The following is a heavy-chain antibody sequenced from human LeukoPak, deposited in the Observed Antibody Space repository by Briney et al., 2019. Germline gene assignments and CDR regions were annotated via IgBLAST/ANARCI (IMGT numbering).Heavy chain of an antibody. Sequence: SETLSLTCTVSGGSISSGSYYWNWIRQPAGKGLDWIGHIYTSGSTDYNPSLKSRVTISIDKSKNQFSLKLSSVTAADTAVYYCAKVKGWWPPTSADYWGQGTLVTVSS. J-gene: IGHJ4*02. V-gene: IGHV4-61*09. CDR1: GGSISSGSYY. CDR2: IYTSGST. CDR3: AKVKGWWPPTSADY. D-gene: IGHD2-15*01.